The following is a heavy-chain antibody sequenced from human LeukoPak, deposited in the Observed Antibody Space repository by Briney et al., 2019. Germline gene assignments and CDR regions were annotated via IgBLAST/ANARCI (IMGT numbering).Heavy chain of an antibody. D-gene: IGHD3-3*01. CDR2: INHSGST. Sequence: SETLSLTCAVYGGSFSGYYWSWIRQPPGKGLEWIGEINHSGSTNYNPSPKSRVTISVDTSKNQFSLKLSSVTAADTAVYYCARGASLWYDFWSGHYRVGDNWFDPWGQGTLVTVSS. CDR3: ARGASLWYDFWSGHYRVGDNWFDP. J-gene: IGHJ5*02. V-gene: IGHV4-34*01. CDR1: GGSFSGYY.